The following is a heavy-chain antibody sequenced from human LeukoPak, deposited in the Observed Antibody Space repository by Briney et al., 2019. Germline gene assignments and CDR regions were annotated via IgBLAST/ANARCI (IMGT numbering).Heavy chain of an antibody. CDR3: ARDPKGDRAFDI. Sequence: GGSLRLSCAASGFSFSDFYMNWIRKAPGKGLEWVAHITSDGGIIHYADSVKGRFTISRDNAKNSLYLQMNSLRVEDTALYYCARDPKGDRAFDIWGKGTMVTVSS. V-gene: IGHV3-11*01. CDR1: GFSFSDFY. CDR2: ITSDGGII. J-gene: IGHJ3*02.